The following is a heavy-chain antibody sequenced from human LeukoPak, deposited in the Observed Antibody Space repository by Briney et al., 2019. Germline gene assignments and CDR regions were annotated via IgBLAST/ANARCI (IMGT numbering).Heavy chain of an antibody. Sequence: GASVKVSCKASGYTLTSYAMDWARQAPGQGLEWMGWINTNTGNPTYAQGFTGRFVFSLDTSVSTAYLQISSLKAEDTAVYYCARGLVVVPAAMSYWGQGTLVTVSS. CDR1: GYTLTSYA. CDR2: INTNTGNP. J-gene: IGHJ4*02. V-gene: IGHV7-4-1*02. CDR3: ARGLVVVPAAMSY. D-gene: IGHD2-2*01.